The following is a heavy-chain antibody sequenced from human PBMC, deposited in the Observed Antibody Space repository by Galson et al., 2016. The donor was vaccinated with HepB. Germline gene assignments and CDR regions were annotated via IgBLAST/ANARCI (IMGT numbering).Heavy chain of an antibody. V-gene: IGHV3-7*03. CDR3: VRERGEQSEFDH. CDR1: GFSFSGLW. D-gene: IGHD1/OR15-1a*01. Sequence: SLRLSCAASGFSFSGLWMNWVRQTPGKGLEWVAIIKQDGSEQKYVDSVKGRFTISRDNSKNTVYLQMNSLRAEDTAVYYCVRERGEQSEFDHWGQGAQVTVSS. CDR2: IKQDGSEQ. J-gene: IGHJ4*02.